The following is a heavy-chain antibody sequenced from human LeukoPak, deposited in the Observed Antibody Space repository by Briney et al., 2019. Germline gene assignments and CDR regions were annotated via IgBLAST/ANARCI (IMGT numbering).Heavy chain of an antibody. V-gene: IGHV4-61*01. D-gene: IGHD3-10*01. CDR1: GGSVSSGTFD. CDR3: ARGRGGVLLAPFDI. J-gene: IGHJ3*02. CDR2: ISDSVTT. Sequence: SETLSLTCTVSGGSVSSGTFDWSWIRQPPGKGLEWIGYISDSVTTKYSPSLKTRVTISVDTSKNQFSLKLSSVTAADTAVYYCARGRGGVLLAPFDIWGQGTLVTVSS.